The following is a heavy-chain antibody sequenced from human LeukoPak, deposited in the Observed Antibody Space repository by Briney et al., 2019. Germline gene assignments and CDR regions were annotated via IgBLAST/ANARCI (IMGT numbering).Heavy chain of an antibody. CDR1: GGSISSGSYY. Sequence: SETLSLTCTVSGGSISSGSYYWSWIRQPAGKGLEWIGRIYTSGSTNYNPSLKSRVTITVDTSKNQFSLKLSSVTAADTAVYYSARLKKGFTFDYWGQGTLVTVSS. V-gene: IGHV4-61*02. CDR2: IYTSGST. CDR3: ARLKKGFTFDY. J-gene: IGHJ4*02.